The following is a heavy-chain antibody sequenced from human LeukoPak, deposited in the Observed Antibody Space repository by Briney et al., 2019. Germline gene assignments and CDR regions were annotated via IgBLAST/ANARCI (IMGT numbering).Heavy chain of an antibody. CDR2: ISGSGGST. J-gene: IGHJ4*02. V-gene: IGHV3-23*01. D-gene: IGHD3-10*01. CDR3: ARDRVTMVRGVTLEYYFDY. Sequence: GGSLRLSCAASGFTFSSYAMSWVRQAPGKGLEWVSAISGSGGSTYYADSVKGRFTISRDNSKNTLYLQMNSLRAEDTAVYYCARDRVTMVRGVTLEYYFDYWGQGTLVTVSS. CDR1: GFTFSSYA.